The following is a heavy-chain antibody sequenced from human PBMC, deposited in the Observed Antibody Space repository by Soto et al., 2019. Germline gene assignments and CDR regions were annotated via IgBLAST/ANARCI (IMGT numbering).Heavy chain of an antibody. J-gene: IGHJ6*02. D-gene: IGHD2-2*01. Sequence: QVQLVQSGAEVKKPGSSVKVSCKASGGTFSSYAISWVRQAPGQGLEWMGGIIPIPGTANYAQKFQGRVTINADESTSTDYMELSSLRSEDTAVYYCARSQGSSTSLEIYYYYYYGMDVWGQGTTVTVSS. CDR2: IIPIPGTA. CDR3: ARSQGSSTSLEIYYYYYYGMDV. V-gene: IGHV1-69*01. CDR1: GGTFSSYA.